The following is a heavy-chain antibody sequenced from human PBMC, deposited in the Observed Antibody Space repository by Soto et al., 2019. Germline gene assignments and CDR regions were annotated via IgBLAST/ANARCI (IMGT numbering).Heavy chain of an antibody. CDR2: ISAYNGNT. CDR3: ARDSKGYYDSSGFDY. V-gene: IGHV1-18*01. Sequence: QVQLVQSGAEVKKPGASVKVSCKASGYTFTSYGISWVRQAPGQGLEWMGWISAYNGNTNYAQKLQGRVTMTTDTSTSTAYMALRSLRSDDTAVYYCARDSKGYYDSSGFDYWGQGTLVTVSS. CDR1: GYTFTSYG. J-gene: IGHJ4*02. D-gene: IGHD3-22*01.